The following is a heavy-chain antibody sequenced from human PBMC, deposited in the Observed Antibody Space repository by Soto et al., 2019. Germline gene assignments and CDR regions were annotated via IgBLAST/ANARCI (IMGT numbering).Heavy chain of an antibody. V-gene: IGHV3-21*01. CDR3: ARGELLPYFFDY. J-gene: IGHJ4*02. Sequence: EVQLVESGGGLVKPGGSLRLSCAASGFTFSTYSMNWVRQAPGKGLEWVSSISSSSSYIYYADSVKGRFTISRDNAKNSLYLQMNSLRAEDMAVYYCARGELLPYFFDYWGQGTLVTVSS. D-gene: IGHD3-10*01. CDR1: GFTFSTYS. CDR2: ISSSSSYI.